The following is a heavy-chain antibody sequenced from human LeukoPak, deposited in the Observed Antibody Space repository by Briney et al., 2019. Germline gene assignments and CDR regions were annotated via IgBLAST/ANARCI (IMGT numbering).Heavy chain of an antibody. V-gene: IGHV3-48*03. CDR3: ASPTRYYFDY. Sequence: GGSLRLSCAASGFAFSNYEMNWVRQAPGKGLEWLSYISGSGSIIYYADSVKGRFTISRDNAKNSLYLQMSSLRADDTAVYYCASPTRYYFDYWGQGTLVTVSS. D-gene: IGHD3-3*01. J-gene: IGHJ4*02. CDR2: ISGSGSII. CDR1: GFAFSNYE.